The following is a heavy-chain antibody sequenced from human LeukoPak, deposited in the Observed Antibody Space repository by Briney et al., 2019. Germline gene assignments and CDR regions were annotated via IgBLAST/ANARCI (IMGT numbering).Heavy chain of an antibody. Sequence: SETLSLTCTVSGGSISSGGLYWSWIRQHPGKGLEWIGYMRDSGTTYYNPSLKSRVTMSVDTSKNQFSLKLSSVTAADTAVYYCARHIWNLINWFDPWGQGTLVTVSS. CDR3: ARHIWNLINWFDP. CDR2: MRDSGTT. J-gene: IGHJ5*02. V-gene: IGHV4-39*01. D-gene: IGHD1-7*01. CDR1: GGSISSGGLY.